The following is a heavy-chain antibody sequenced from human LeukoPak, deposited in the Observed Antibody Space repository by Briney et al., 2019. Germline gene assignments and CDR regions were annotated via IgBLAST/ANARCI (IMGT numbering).Heavy chain of an antibody. CDR2: IYYSGST. J-gene: IGHJ5*02. Sequence: PSETLSLTCTVSGGSISSHYWSWIRQPPGKGLEWIGYIYYSGSTNYNPSLKSRVTISVDTFKNQFSLKLSSVTAADTAVYYCARYRNDWFDPWGQGTLVTVSS. CDR3: ARYRNDWFDP. V-gene: IGHV4-59*08. CDR1: GGSISSHY.